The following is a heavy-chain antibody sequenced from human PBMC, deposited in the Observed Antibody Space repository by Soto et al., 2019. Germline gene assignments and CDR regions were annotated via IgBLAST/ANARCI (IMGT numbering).Heavy chain of an antibody. V-gene: IGHV3-11*05. CDR3: ARDQHRYSGYDYVDY. D-gene: IGHD5-12*01. CDR1: GFTFSDYY. Sequence: QVQLVESGGGLVKPGGSLRLSCVASGFTFSDYYMSWIRQAPGKGLEWVSYISSSSSYTNYADSVKGRFTISRDNAKNSLYLQMNSLRAEDTAVYYCARDQHRYSGYDYVDYWGQGPLVTVSS. J-gene: IGHJ4*02. CDR2: ISSSSSYT.